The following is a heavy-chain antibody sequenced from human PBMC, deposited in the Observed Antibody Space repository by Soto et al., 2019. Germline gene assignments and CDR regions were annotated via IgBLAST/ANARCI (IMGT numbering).Heavy chain of an antibody. CDR3: ARGQLPAATTYFDF. D-gene: IGHD2-15*01. V-gene: IGHV3-23*01. Sequence: EVRLLESGGGLVQPGGSLRLSCVASGFDFSTYAMSWVRQAPGKGLEWVSVIGEGGVSRVYADAVKGRFTISRDNSKNTLYLQMTSLRAEDTAVYYCARGQLPAATTYFDFWGQGTLVIVSS. CDR2: IGEGGVSR. J-gene: IGHJ4*02. CDR1: GFDFSTYA.